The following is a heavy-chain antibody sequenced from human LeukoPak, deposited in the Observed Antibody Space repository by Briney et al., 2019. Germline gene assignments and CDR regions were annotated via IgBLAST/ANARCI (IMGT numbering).Heavy chain of an antibody. Sequence: ASVKVSCKASGYTFTNFGISWVRQAPGQGLEWMGWINAHDGKRNYALKHEDRVIMTTDTSTNTVYMELRGLRSDGTAVYYCARRSTLYSSGWFYFDYWGQGTLVTVSS. V-gene: IGHV1-18*01. D-gene: IGHD6-19*01. J-gene: IGHJ4*02. CDR3: ARRSTLYSSGWFYFDY. CDR2: INAHDGKR. CDR1: GYTFTNFG.